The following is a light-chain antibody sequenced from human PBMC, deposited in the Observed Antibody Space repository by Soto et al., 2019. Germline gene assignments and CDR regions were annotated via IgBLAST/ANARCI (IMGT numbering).Light chain of an antibody. Sequence: ETVLTQSPGTLSLSPWERATLSCRASQSISSSYLAWYQQKPGQAPRLLIYGTSNRATGIPDRFSGSGSGTDFTLTISRLEPEDFAVYFCQQYGSSPYTFGQGTKVEI. CDR2: GTS. CDR3: QQYGSSPYT. V-gene: IGKV3-20*01. CDR1: QSISSSY. J-gene: IGKJ2*01.